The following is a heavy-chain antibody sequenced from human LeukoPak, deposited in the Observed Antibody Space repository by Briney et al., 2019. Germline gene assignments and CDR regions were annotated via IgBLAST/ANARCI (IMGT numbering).Heavy chain of an antibody. CDR2: ISGDDTST. D-gene: IGHD1-26*01. V-gene: IGHV3-43*02. CDR3: AEPTDAESYYRHFQG. Sequence: GGSLRLSCAASGFTFKDSAMHWVRQAPGKGLEWVSLISGDDTSTKYADSVKGRFTISRDNSKNSLYLQMNSLRTEDTAFYYCAEPTDAESYYRHFQGWGQGTLVTVSS. CDR1: GFTFKDSA. J-gene: IGHJ1*01.